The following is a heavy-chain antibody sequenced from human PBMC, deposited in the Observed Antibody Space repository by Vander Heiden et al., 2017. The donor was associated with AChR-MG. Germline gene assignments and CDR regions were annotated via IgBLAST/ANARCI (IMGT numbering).Heavy chain of an antibody. Sequence: EVQLVESGGGLVQPGRSLRLSCAASGFTFDDYAMHWVRQAPGKGLEWVSGISWNSGSIGYADSVKGRFTISRDNAKNSLYLQMNSLRAEDTALYYCANLGTGGFAFDIWGQGTMVTVSS. CDR1: GFTFDDYA. J-gene: IGHJ3*02. CDR3: ANLGTGGFAFDI. CDR2: ISWNSGSI. D-gene: IGHD5-12*01. V-gene: IGHV3-9*01.